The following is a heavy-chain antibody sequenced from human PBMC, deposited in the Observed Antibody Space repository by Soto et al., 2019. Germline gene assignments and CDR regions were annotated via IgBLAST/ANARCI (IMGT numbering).Heavy chain of an antibody. CDR2: MNPNNGNA. J-gene: IGHJ4*02. CDR1: GFTFITYD. CDR3: AIKFIEYSSSPEEYYFDY. Sequence: GASVKVSCKASGFTFITYDFSWVRQAAGQGLEWMGWMNPNNGNADFAQKFRGRINMTRNTSMSTAYLELSSLRSDDTAVYYCAIKFIEYSSSPEEYYFDYWGQGTLVTVSS. D-gene: IGHD6-6*01. V-gene: IGHV1-8*01.